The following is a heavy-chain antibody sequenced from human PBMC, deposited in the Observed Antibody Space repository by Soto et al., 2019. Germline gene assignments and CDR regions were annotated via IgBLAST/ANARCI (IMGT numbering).Heavy chain of an antibody. J-gene: IGHJ6*02. D-gene: IGHD5-18*01. V-gene: IGHV3-33*08. CDR3: ARILDTAGMDV. Sequence: GGSLRLSCAASGFTFSTYGMHWVRQAPGKGLDWVAVIWFDGSKEYYADSVKGRFSISRDNSKNTLYLQMNSLRVEDTGVYFCARILDTAGMDVWGQGTTVTV. CDR2: IWFDGSKE. CDR1: GFTFSTYG.